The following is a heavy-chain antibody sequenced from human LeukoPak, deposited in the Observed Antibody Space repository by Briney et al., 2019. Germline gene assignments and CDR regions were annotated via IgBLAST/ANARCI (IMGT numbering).Heavy chain of an antibody. CDR2: IYYSGST. D-gene: IGHD3-10*01. CDR1: GGSISSYY. CDR3: ARVENGYGSGNTLRFDP. Sequence: SETLSLTCTVSGGSISSYYWSWIRQPPGKGLEWIGYIYYSGSTNYNPSLKSRVTISVDTSKNQFSLKLSSVTAADTAVYYCARVENGYGSGNTLRFDPWGQGTLVTVSS. V-gene: IGHV4-59*01. J-gene: IGHJ5*02.